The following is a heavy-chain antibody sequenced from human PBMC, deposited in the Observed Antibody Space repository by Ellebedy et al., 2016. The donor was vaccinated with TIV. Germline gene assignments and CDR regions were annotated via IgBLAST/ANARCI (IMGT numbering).Heavy chain of an antibody. CDR2: FYSSGST. Sequence: MPSETLSLTCTVSGVPVNSANYYGTWIRQPPGKGLEWIGYFYSSGSTYYKPSLKSRVAISVDTTKTQFSLKLSFVTAADTAMYFCSGAYGRATPKYWGQGTLVTVSS. J-gene: IGHJ4*02. CDR3: SGAYGRATPKY. CDR1: GVPVNSANYY. D-gene: IGHD3-10*01. V-gene: IGHV4-61*01.